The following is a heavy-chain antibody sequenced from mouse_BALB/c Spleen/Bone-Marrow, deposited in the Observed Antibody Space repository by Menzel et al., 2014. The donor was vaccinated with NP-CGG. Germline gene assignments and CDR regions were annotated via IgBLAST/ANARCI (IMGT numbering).Heavy chain of an antibody. V-gene: IGHV3-2*02. Sequence: EGKQEESGPGLVKPSQSLSLTCTVTGYSITSDYAWNWIRQFPGNKLEWMGYISYSGSTSYNPPLKSRISITRDTSKNQFFLQLNSVTTEDTATYYCARGGARATGWFAYWGQGTRVTVSA. J-gene: IGHJ3*01. D-gene: IGHD3-1*01. CDR3: ARGGARATGWFAY. CDR1: GYSITSDYA. CDR2: ISYSGST.